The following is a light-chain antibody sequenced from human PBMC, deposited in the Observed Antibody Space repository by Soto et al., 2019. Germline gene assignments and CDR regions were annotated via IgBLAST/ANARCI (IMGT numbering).Light chain of an antibody. Sequence: DIVLTQSPATLSLSPGERATLSCRANQSVGNYLAWYQQKPGQAPRLLIYDASNRATGIPARFSGSGSGTDFTLPISSLESEDFAVYYCQQRANWPPITFGQGTRLEIK. J-gene: IGKJ5*01. CDR2: DAS. CDR3: QQRANWPPIT. V-gene: IGKV3-11*01. CDR1: QSVGNY.